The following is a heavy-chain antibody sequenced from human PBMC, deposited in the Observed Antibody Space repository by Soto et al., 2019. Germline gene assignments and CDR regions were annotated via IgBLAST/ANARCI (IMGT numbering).Heavy chain of an antibody. CDR2: IRSKACGGTT. V-gene: IGHV3-49*03. J-gene: IGHJ6*02. CDR1: GFTFGDYA. CDR3: TRDMPHRPPTYGSGSYYNGANPYYYYYGMDV. Sequence: GGSLRLSCTASGFTFGDYAMSWFRQAPGKGLEWVGFIRSKACGGTTEYAASVKGRFTISRDDSKSIAYLQMNSLKTEDTAVYYCTRDMPHRPPTYGSGSYYNGANPYYYYYGMDVWGQGTTVTVSS. D-gene: IGHD3-10*01.